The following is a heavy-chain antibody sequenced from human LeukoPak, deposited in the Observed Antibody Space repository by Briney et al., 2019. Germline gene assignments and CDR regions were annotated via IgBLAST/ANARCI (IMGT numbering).Heavy chain of an antibody. CDR2: IYHSGST. CDR1: GGSISSGGYY. J-gene: IGHJ2*01. D-gene: IGHD3-22*01. V-gene: IGHV4-30-2*01. CDR3: ARAYYYDSSGYPRSWYFDL. Sequence: SQTLSLTCTVSGGSISSGGYYWSWIRQPPGKGLEWIGYIYHSGSTYYNPSLKSRVTISVDTSKNQFSLKLSSVTAADTAVYYCARAYYYDSSGYPRSWYFDLWGRGTLVTVSS.